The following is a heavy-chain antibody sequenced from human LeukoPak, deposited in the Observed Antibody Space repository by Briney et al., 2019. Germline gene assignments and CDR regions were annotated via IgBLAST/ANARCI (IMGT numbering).Heavy chain of an antibody. CDR3: ARGGRATIPYYYGMDV. V-gene: IGHV4-4*07. J-gene: IGHJ6*01. D-gene: IGHD5-24*01. CDR2: IYTSGST. Sequence: SQSLSLTCTVSGGSISSYSWSWVRHPAGKGLEWIGRIYTSGSTNYNPSLKSRVTISVDTPKNQYSLKLSSATAADTAVYYCARGGRATIPYYYGMDVRVKGTTVTVSS. CDR1: GGSISSYS.